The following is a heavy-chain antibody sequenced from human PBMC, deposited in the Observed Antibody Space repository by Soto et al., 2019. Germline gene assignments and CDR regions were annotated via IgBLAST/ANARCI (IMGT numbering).Heavy chain of an antibody. CDR2: SHHSGSA. Sequence: QVQLQESGPGLVRPSGTVSLTCAVSGLSISSGDWWSWVRQPPGKGVEWIGESHHSGSANYNPSLKSRVTLSVVPSKDLFSLSLTSVTAADTAFYYCARDQGSHPGDWGQGTLVSVSS. V-gene: IGHV4-4*02. CDR1: GLSISSGDW. J-gene: IGHJ4*02. D-gene: IGHD6-13*01. CDR3: ARDQGSHPGD.